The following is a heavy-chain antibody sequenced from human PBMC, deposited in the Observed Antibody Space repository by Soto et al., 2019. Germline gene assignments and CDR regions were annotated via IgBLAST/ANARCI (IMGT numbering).Heavy chain of an antibody. V-gene: IGHV1-18*01. D-gene: IGHD3-10*01. CDR3: ARDTSRGEYDY. CDR2: INVYNGNT. CDR1: GYTFTSYG. Sequence: QVQLVQSGAEGKKPGASVKVSCKASGYTFTSYGISWVRQAPGQGLEWMGWINVYNGNTHYAQKLQGRVTMTTDTSTSTAYLDLRSLRSDDTAMYFCARDTSRGEYDYWGQGTLVTVSS. J-gene: IGHJ4*02.